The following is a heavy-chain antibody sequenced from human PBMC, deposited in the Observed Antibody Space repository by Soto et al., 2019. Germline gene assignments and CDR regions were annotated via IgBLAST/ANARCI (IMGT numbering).Heavy chain of an antibody. V-gene: IGHV5-51*03. CDR1: ADTFSNYW. CDR3: GRGAYFTWDY. D-gene: IGHD2-21*01. CDR2: MNPGGSAT. Sequence: EVQLLQSGAEVKKPGESLQISCKGSADTFSNYWIAWVRQMPGKGLEWMGIMNPGGSATRYSPSFQGQVTISGDRSSNTASLPWTSLKAADTGMYSYGRGAYFTWDYWGQRTLVTVSS. J-gene: IGHJ4*02.